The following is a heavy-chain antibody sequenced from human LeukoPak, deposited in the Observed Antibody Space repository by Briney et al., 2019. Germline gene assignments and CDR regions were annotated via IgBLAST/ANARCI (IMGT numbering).Heavy chain of an antibody. V-gene: IGHV1-69*05. CDR1: GGTFSSYA. D-gene: IGHD3-9*01. Sequence: SVKVSCKASGGTFSSYAISWVRQAPGQGLEWMGRIIPIFGTANYAQKFQGRVTITTDESTSTAYTELSSLRSEDTAVYYCARENYDILTGLWDYFDYWGQGTLVTVSS. CDR3: ARENYDILTGLWDYFDY. CDR2: IIPIFGTA. J-gene: IGHJ4*02.